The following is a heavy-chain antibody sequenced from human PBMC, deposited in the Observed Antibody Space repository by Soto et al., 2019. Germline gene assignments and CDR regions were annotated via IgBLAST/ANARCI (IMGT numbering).Heavy chain of an antibody. CDR1: GGSISSYY. J-gene: IGHJ6*02. V-gene: IGHV4-59*01. CDR3: ARAYCSSTSCYLMDV. D-gene: IGHD2-2*01. Sequence: PSETLSLTCTVSGGSISSYYWSWIRQPPGKGLEWIGYIYYSGSTNYNPSLKSRVTISVDTSKNQFSLKLSSVTAADTAAYYCARAYCSSTSCYLMDVWGQGTTVTVSS. CDR2: IYYSGST.